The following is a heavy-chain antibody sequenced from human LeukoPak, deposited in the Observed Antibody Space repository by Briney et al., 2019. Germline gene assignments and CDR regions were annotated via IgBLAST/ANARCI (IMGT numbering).Heavy chain of an antibody. Sequence: PGGSLRLSCAASGFTFSSYEMNWVRQAPGKGLEWVSYISSSGSTIYYADSVKGRFTISRDNAKNSLYLQMNSLRAEDTAVYYCARVHYYDFWSVPGYWGQGTLVTVSS. J-gene: IGHJ4*02. CDR3: ARVHYYDFWSVPGY. D-gene: IGHD3-3*01. V-gene: IGHV3-48*03. CDR1: GFTFSSYE. CDR2: ISSSGSTI.